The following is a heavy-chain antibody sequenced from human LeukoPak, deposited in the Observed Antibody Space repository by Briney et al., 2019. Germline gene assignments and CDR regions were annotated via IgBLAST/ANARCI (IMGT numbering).Heavy chain of an antibody. CDR1: GFTFSSYA. D-gene: IGHD6-19*01. Sequence: GGSLRLSCAASGFTFSSYATSWVRQAPGKGLEWASAISGSGGSTYYADSVKGRFTISRDNSKNTLYLQMNSLRAEDTAVYYCAKSGSGWYYFDYWGQGTLVTVSS. CDR2: ISGSGGST. CDR3: AKSGSGWYYFDY. J-gene: IGHJ4*02. V-gene: IGHV3-23*01.